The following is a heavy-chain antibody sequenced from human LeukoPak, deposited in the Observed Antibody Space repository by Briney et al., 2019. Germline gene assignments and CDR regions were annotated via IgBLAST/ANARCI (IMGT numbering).Heavy chain of an antibody. CDR3: ARDQEGFDY. CDR1: GYTFTSNY. J-gene: IGHJ4*02. V-gene: IGHV1-46*01. CDR2: IYPRDGST. Sequence: ASVKVPCRASGYTFTSNYIHWVRQAPGQGLEWMGMIYPRDGSTSYAQKFQGRVTVTRDTSTSTVHMELSGLRSEDTAVYYCARDQEGFDYWGQGTLVTVSS.